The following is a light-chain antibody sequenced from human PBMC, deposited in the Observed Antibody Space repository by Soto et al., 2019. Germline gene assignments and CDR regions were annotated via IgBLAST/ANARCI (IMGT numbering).Light chain of an antibody. CDR1: QTLLYSSNNKNY. V-gene: IGKV4-1*01. CDR2: WAS. Sequence: DIVMTQSPASLAVSLGERATMSCRSSQTLLYSSNNKNYLAWYQQKPGQPPKVLIYWASTRESGVPDRFGGSGSGTDFTLTISSLQAEDVAVYYCQQYYSTPPFTFGQGTKLEIK. J-gene: IGKJ2*01. CDR3: QQYYSTPPFT.